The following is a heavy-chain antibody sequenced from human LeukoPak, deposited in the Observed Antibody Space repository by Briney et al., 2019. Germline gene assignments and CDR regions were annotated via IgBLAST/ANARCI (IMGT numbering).Heavy chain of an antibody. V-gene: IGHV1-2*02. J-gene: IGHJ4*02. CDR3: ARGRYCSGGSCWYLLDY. Sequence: ASVKVSCKASGYTFTGYYMHWVRQAPGQGLERMGWINPNSGGTNYAQKFQGRVTMTRDTSISTAYMELSRLRSDDTAVYYCARGRYCSGGSCWYLLDYWGQGTLVTVSS. D-gene: IGHD2-15*01. CDR1: GYTFTGYY. CDR2: INPNSGGT.